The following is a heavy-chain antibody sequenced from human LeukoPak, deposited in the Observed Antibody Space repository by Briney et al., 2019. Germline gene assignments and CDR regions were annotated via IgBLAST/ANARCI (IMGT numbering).Heavy chain of an antibody. Sequence: PGGSLRLSCAASGFTFSSYAMSWVRQAPGKGLEGVSAISGSGGSTYYADSVEGRFTISRDNSKNTLYLQMNSLRAEDTAVYYCAKDTSYDSSDRFDYWGQGTLVTVSS. CDR1: GFTFSSYA. D-gene: IGHD3-22*01. J-gene: IGHJ4*02. CDR2: ISGSGGST. CDR3: AKDTSYDSSDRFDY. V-gene: IGHV3-23*01.